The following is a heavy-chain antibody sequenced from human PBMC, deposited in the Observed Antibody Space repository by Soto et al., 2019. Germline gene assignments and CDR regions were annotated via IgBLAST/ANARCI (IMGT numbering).Heavy chain of an antibody. J-gene: IGHJ4*02. D-gene: IGHD2-15*01. CDR2: IYWDDDK. V-gene: IGHV2-5*02. Sequence: SGPTLVNPTQTLTLPCTLSGVSLTTSGVGVGWIRQPPGKALEWLALIYWDDDKRFSPSLKSRLAITRDTSKNQVVMTMTDMAPVDTAIYYCAHRQRTVVVGAPFDLWGQGSQVTVSS. CDR3: AHRQRTVVVGAPFDL. CDR1: GVSLTTSGVG.